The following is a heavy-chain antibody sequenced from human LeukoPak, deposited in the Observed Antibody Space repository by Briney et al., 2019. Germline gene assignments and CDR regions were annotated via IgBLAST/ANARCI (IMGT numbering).Heavy chain of an antibody. V-gene: IGHV3-48*01. CDR1: GFTFSSYS. D-gene: IGHD5-12*01. CDR2: ISSISSTI. Sequence: GGSLRLSCAASGFTFSSYSMNWGRQAPGKGVEWGSYISSISSTIYYADPVKGRFTISRDNAKNSLYLQMNSLRAEDTDVYYCASGYVGYWGQGTLVTVSS. J-gene: IGHJ4*02. CDR3: ASGYVGY.